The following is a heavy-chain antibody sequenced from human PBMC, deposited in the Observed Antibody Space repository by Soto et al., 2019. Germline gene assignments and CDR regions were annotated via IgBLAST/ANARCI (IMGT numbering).Heavy chain of an antibody. Sequence: ASVKVSCKASGYTFTSYYMHWVRQAPGQGLEWMGIINPSGGSTSYAQKFQGRVTMTRDTSTSTVYMELSSLRSEDTAVYYCARSRQVTIFGVVIMRYGDLGYWGQGTLVTVSS. D-gene: IGHD3-3*01. CDR3: ARSRQVTIFGVVIMRYGDLGY. J-gene: IGHJ4*02. CDR1: GYTFTSYY. CDR2: INPSGGST. V-gene: IGHV1-46*03.